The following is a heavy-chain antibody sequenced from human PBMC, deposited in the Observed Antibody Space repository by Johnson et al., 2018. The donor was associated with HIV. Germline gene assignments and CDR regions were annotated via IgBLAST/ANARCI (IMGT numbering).Heavy chain of an antibody. D-gene: IGHD3-10*01. CDR2: ISWNSGSI. CDR1: GFTFDDYA. V-gene: IGHV3-9*01. J-gene: IGHJ3*02. CDR3: AKDRAYYYGSGISGNAFDI. Sequence: VQLVESGGGLVQPGRSLRLSCAASGFTFDDYAMHWVRQAPGKGLEWVSGISWNSGSIGYADSVKDRFTISRDNAKNSLYLQMNSLRAEDKALYYCAKDRAYYYGSGISGNAFDIWGQGTMVTVSS.